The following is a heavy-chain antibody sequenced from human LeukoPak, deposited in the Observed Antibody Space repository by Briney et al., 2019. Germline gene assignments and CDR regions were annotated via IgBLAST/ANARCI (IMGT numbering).Heavy chain of an antibody. J-gene: IGHJ4*02. Sequence: GGSLRLSCATSGFTFSSYWMSWVRQAPGKGLEWVANIKQDGSEKYYVDSVKGRFTISRDNAKNSLYLQMNSLRAEDTAVYYCAGLDLSTVTDGVDYWGQGTLVTISS. V-gene: IGHV3-7*01. CDR3: AGLDLSTVTDGVDY. CDR1: GFTFSSYW. CDR2: IKQDGSEK. D-gene: IGHD4-17*01.